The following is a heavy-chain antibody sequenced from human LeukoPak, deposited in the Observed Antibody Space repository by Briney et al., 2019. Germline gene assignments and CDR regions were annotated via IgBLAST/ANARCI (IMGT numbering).Heavy chain of an antibody. CDR3: ARGGYSFDY. D-gene: IGHD5-12*01. CDR1: GFSLSGYW. J-gene: IGHJ4*02. Sequence: GGSLRLSCAAYGFSLSGYWMSWFRQAPWNWLEWVARLHADGNEKYFVHSVKGRFTVSRDNAKNSLYLQMNSLRVEDTAVYYCARGGYSFDYLGQGTLVTVST. V-gene: IGHV3-7*01. CDR2: LHADGNEK.